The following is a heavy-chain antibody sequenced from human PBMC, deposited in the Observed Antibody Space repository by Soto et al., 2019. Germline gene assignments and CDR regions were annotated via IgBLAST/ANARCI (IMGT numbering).Heavy chain of an antibody. CDR3: ASLAAAGTDYYYGMDG. D-gene: IGHD6-13*01. CDR2: IMPILGIA. CDR1: GGTFSSYT. V-gene: IGHV1-69*02. J-gene: IGHJ6*02. Sequence: QVQLVQSGAEVKKPGSSVKVSCKASGGTFSSYTISWVRQAPGQGLVWMGRIMPILGIANYAQKFQGRVTITADKSTSTAYIELSSLRSEDTAVYYCASLAAAGTDYYYGMDGWGQGTTVTVSS.